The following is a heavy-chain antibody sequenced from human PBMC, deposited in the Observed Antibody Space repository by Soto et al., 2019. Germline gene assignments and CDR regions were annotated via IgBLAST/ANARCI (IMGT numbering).Heavy chain of an antibody. CDR3: AGGIVLVPAAMVPPDYTPIHYYVLAV. Sequence: SETLSLTCTVSGGSISSYYWSWIRQPPGKGLEWIGYIYYSGSTNYNPSLKSRVTISVDTSKNQFSLKLSSVTAADTAVYYCAGGIVLVPAAMVPPDYTPIHYYVLAVSGQGTTVPGSS. CDR2: IYYSGST. J-gene: IGHJ6*02. D-gene: IGHD2-2*01. CDR1: GGSISSYY. V-gene: IGHV4-59*01.